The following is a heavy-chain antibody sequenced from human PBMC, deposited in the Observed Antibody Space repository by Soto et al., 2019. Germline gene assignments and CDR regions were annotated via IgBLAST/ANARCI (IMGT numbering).Heavy chain of an antibody. CDR3: ARFQYTVVTPFDL. Sequence: QVQLQESGPGLVEPSETLSLTCTVSGGSLTNYFWTWIRQSPGKGLEWIAYIRYSGKTDYNPSLKSRVTISLDTPQNQSSLKLTSVTAADTAMYYCARFQYTVVTPFDLWGQGTMVIVSS. CDR1: GGSLTNYF. D-gene: IGHD2-21*02. V-gene: IGHV4-59*01. J-gene: IGHJ3*01. CDR2: IRYSGKT.